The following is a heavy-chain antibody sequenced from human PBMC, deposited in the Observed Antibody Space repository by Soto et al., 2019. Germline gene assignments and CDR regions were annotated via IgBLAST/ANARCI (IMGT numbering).Heavy chain of an antibody. D-gene: IGHD2-2*01. J-gene: IGHJ6*02. CDR3: ARDCISTSCYDHYYSGMDV. V-gene: IGHV1-69*12. CDR2: IIPIFGTA. Sequence: QVQLVQSGAEVKKPGSSVKVSCKASGGTFSSYAISWVRQAPGQGLEWMGGIIPIFGTANYAQKFQGRVTITADESTSTAYMELSSLRSEDTAVYYCARDCISTSCYDHYYSGMDVWGQGTTVTVSS. CDR1: GGTFSSYA.